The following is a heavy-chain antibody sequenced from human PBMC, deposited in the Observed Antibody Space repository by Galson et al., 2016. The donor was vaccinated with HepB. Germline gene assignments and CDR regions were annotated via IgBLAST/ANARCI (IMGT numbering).Heavy chain of an antibody. CDR1: SHYD. CDR3: ARGSPYWTGYYFFDP. D-gene: IGHD3/OR15-3a*01. Sequence: SHYDMHWVRQVTGRGLEWISAVGTTGDTHYPDSVKGRFTISRENAKNSFYLQMDSLRAGDKAVYYCARGSPYWTGYYFFDPWGQGALVTVSS. CDR2: VGTTGDT. J-gene: IGHJ5*02. V-gene: IGHV3-13*01.